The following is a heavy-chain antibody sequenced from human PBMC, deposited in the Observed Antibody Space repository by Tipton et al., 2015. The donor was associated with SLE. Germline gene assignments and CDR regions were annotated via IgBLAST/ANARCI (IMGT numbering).Heavy chain of an antibody. Sequence: TLSLTCTVSGGSIRSLYWSWIRQPPGKGLEWIGCIYYSGSTNYNPTLKSRVTISVDTSKNQFSLKLSSVTAADTAVYYCARGWELRYWGQGTLVTVSS. D-gene: IGHD1-26*01. CDR1: GGSIRSLY. CDR2: IYYSGST. J-gene: IGHJ4*02. V-gene: IGHV4-59*11. CDR3: ARGWELRY.